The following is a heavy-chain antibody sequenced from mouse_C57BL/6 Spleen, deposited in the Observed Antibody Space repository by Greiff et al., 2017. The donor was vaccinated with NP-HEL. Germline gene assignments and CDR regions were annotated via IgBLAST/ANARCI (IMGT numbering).Heavy chain of an antibody. D-gene: IGHD1-1*01. CDR2: ISSGGSYT. J-gene: IGHJ2*01. CDR1: GFTFSSYG. V-gene: IGHV5-6*01. CDR3: ARVITTVVAPDY. Sequence: DVHLVESGGDLVKPGGSLKLSCAASGFTFSSYGMSWVRQTPDKRLEWVATISSGGSYTYYPDSVKGRFTISRDNAKNTLYLQMSSLKSEDTAMYYCARVITTVVAPDYWGQGTTLTVSS.